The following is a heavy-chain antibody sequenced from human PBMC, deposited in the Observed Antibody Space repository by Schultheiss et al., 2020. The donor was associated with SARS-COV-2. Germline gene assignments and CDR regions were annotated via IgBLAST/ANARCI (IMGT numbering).Heavy chain of an antibody. CDR2: IYYSGST. CDR1: GGSISSGGYY. CDR3: ARVEPHAFDI. V-gene: IGHV4-61*08. Sequence: SETLSLTCTVSGGSISSGGYYWSWIRQHPGKGLEWIGYIYYSGSTYYNPSLKSRVTISVDTSKNQFSLKLSSVTAADTAVYYCARVEPHAFDIWGQGTMVTVSS. J-gene: IGHJ3*02.